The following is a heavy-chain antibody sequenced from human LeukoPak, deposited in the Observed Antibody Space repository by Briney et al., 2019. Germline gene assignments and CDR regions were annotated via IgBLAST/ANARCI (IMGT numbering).Heavy chain of an antibody. CDR3: ARVTGIAVAGTYY. Sequence: SETLSLTCTVSGGSISSYYWSWIRQPPGKGLEWIGYIYYSGSTNYNPSLKSRVTISVDTSKNQFSLKLSSVTAADTAVYYCARVTGIAVAGTYYWGQGALVTVSS. CDR2: IYYSGST. D-gene: IGHD6-19*01. V-gene: IGHV4-59*08. J-gene: IGHJ4*02. CDR1: GGSISSYY.